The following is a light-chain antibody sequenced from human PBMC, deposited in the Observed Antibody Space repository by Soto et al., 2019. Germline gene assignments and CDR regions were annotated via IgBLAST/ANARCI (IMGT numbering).Light chain of an antibody. CDR2: DVS. V-gene: IGLV2-14*03. J-gene: IGLJ3*02. CDR1: SNDVGGYHY. CDR3: SSYTSSSTRV. Sequence: QSAPTQPASVSGSPGQSITISCTGTSNDVGGYHYVSWYQQHPGKAPKLLIYDVSDRPSGVSNRFSGSKSGYTASLTISGLQAEDEADYFCSSYTSSSTRVFGGGTKVTVL.